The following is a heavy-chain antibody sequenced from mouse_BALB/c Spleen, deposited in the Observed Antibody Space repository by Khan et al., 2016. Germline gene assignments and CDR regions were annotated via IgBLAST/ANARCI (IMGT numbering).Heavy chain of an antibody. J-gene: IGHJ3*01. CDR2: INPSNGRT. V-gene: IGHV1S81*02. D-gene: IGHD4-1*01. CDR3: AGVGPGFAY. Sequence: QVQLQQPGAELVKPGASVKLSCKASGYTFTSYWMHWVKQRPGQGLEWIGEINPSNGRTNYNEKFKSKATLTADKSSSTAYMQLSSLTSEDSAVYYCAGVGPGFAYWGQGTLVTVSA. CDR1: GYTFTSYW.